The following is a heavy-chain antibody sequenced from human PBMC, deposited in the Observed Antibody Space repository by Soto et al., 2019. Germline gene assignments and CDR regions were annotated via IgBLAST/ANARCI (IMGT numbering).Heavy chain of an antibody. CDR2: IYYSGST. CDR1: GGSISSYY. D-gene: IGHD3-3*01. J-gene: IGHJ4*02. CDR3: ARFWTVSPLYYFDY. V-gene: IGHV4-59*01. Sequence: ASETLSLTCTVSGGSISSYYWSWIRQPPGKGLEWIGYIYYSGSTNYNPSLKSRVTISVDTSKNQFSLKLSSVTAADTAVYYCARFWTVSPLYYFDYWGQGTLVTVSS.